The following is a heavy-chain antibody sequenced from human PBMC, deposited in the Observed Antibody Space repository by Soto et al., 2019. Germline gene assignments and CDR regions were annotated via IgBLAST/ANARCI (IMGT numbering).Heavy chain of an antibody. D-gene: IGHD3-10*01. J-gene: IGHJ5*02. V-gene: IGHV1-18*04. Sequence: ASVKVSCKASGYTFTSYGISWVRQAPGQGLEWMEWISAYNGNTNYAQKLQGRVTMTTDTSTSTAYMELRSLRSDDTAVYYCARAYMVRGVTEELDWLDPWGQGTLVTVSS. CDR3: ARAYMVRGVTEELDWLDP. CDR2: ISAYNGNT. CDR1: GYTFTSYG.